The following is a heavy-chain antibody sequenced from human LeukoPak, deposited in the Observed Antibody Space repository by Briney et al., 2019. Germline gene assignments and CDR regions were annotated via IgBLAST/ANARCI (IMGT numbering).Heavy chain of an antibody. V-gene: IGHV4-39*01. D-gene: IGHD2-15*01. CDR3: ARQLAAGNDAFDV. CDR2: IYYDENT. J-gene: IGHJ3*01. Sequence: SETLSLTCTVSGVSIYSSYDYWGWIRQPPGKGLEFIGSIYYDENTFQNPSLKSRLTISVDTSTNQFSLRLSSVTAADTAVYYCARQLAAGNDAFDVWGQGTMVTVSS. CDR1: GVSIYSSYDY.